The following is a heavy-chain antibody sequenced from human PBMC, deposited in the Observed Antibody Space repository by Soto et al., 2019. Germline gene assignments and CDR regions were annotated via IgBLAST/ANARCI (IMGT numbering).Heavy chain of an antibody. J-gene: IGHJ3*02. D-gene: IGHD2-15*01. CDR1: GYTFTGYY. Sequence: ASVKVSCKASGYTFTGYYMHWVRQAPGQGLEWMGWINPNSGGTNYAQKFQGWVTMTRDTSISTAYMELSRLRSDDTAVYYCARSEYCSGGSCYLDAFDIWGQGTMVT. V-gene: IGHV1-2*04. CDR3: ARSEYCSGGSCYLDAFDI. CDR2: INPNSGGT.